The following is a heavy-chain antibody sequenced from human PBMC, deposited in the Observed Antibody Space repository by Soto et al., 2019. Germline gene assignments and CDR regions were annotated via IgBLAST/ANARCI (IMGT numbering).Heavy chain of an antibody. CDR1: GGSISSGDYD. CDR3: ASQVTFAFDY. J-gene: IGHJ4*02. CDR2: IYNSGNT. V-gene: IGHV4-31*03. D-gene: IGHD2-21*02. Sequence: QVQLQESGPGLVKPSQTLSLTCTVSGGSISSGDYDWTWIRQLPGKGLEWIGYIYNSGNTQYNPSLKSRVTISIDTSTNQYSLILTSVTAADTAVYYCASQVTFAFDYWGQGTLVTVSS.